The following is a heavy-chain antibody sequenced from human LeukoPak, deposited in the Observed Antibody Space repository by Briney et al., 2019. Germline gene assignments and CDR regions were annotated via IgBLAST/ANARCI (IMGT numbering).Heavy chain of an antibody. CDR1: GGSISSSSYY. Sequence: SETLSLTCTVSGGSISSSSYYWGWIRQPPGKGLEWIGSIYYSGSTYYNPSLKSRVTISVDTSKNQFSLKLSSVTAADTAVYYCAREGYSGYDNYYYYMDVWGKGTTVTVSS. V-gene: IGHV4-39*07. CDR3: AREGYSGYDNYYYYMDV. CDR2: IYYSGST. J-gene: IGHJ6*03. D-gene: IGHD5-12*01.